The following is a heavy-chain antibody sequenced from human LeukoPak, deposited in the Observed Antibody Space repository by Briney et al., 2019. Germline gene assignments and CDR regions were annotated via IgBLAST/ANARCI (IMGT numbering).Heavy chain of an antibody. J-gene: IGHJ3*02. CDR1: GYTFTDYD. CDR3: ARAGIAVAGTYRGGAFDI. CDR2: MNPNSGNT. Sequence: ASVKVSCKASGYTFTDYDINWARRATGQGLEWMGWMNPNSGNTGYTQKFQGRVTMTRNTSISTAYMELSSLRSEDTAVYYCARAGIAVAGTYRGGAFDIWGQGTMVTVSS. V-gene: IGHV1-8*01. D-gene: IGHD6-19*01.